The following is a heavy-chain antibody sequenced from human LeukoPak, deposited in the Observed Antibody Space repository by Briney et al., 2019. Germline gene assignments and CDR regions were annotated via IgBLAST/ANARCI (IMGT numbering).Heavy chain of an antibody. CDR3: ASSDSSGWYGGDWFDP. Sequence: SETLSLTCTVSGGSISSYYWSWIRQPPGKGLEWMGYIYYSGSTNYNPSLKSRVTISVDTSKNQFSLKLSSVTAADTAVYYCASSDSSGWYGGDWFDPWGQGTLVTVSS. CDR2: IYYSGST. CDR1: GGSISSYY. V-gene: IGHV4-59*01. J-gene: IGHJ5*02. D-gene: IGHD6-19*01.